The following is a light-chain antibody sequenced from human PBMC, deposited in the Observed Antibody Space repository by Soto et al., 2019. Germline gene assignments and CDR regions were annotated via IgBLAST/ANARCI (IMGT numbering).Light chain of an antibody. CDR3: QQYGSSPIT. V-gene: IGKV3D-20*01. Sequence: EIVLMQSPGTLSLSPGERATLSCGASQSVSSSYVAWYQHRPGLAPRLLIHDASSRATGIPDRFSGTKSGTDFTLTIRRLEPEDAAVYYCQQYGSSPITFGQGTRLEIK. CDR1: QSVSSSY. CDR2: DAS. J-gene: IGKJ5*01.